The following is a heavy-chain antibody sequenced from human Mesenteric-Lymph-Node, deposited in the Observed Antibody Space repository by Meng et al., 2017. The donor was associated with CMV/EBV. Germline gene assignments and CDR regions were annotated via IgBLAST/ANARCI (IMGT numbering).Heavy chain of an antibody. CDR3: ARVPRDVYNPDY. V-gene: IGHV3-23*01. J-gene: IGHJ4*02. CDR1: GFTFSSYA. Sequence: GESLKISCTASGFTFSSYAMSWVRQAPGKGLEWVSGIDTSGGSTFYADSVRGRFTISRDNARYTLYVQMNSLRVEDTAVYYCARVPRDVYNPDYWGQGTLVTVSS. CDR2: IDTSGGST. D-gene: IGHD5-24*01.